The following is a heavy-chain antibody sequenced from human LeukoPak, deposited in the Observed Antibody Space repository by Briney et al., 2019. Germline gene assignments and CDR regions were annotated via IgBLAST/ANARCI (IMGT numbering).Heavy chain of an antibody. V-gene: IGHV3-11*01. CDR1: GFTFSDYY. CDR3: ARVGGSVVVAAIGGLDY. Sequence: GGSLRLSCAASGFTFSDYYMSWIRQAPGKGLEWVSYISSSGSTIYYADSVKGRFTISRDNAKNSLYLQMNSLRAEDTAVYYCARVGGSVVVAAIGGLDYWGQGTLVTASS. J-gene: IGHJ4*02. CDR2: ISSSGSTI. D-gene: IGHD2-15*01.